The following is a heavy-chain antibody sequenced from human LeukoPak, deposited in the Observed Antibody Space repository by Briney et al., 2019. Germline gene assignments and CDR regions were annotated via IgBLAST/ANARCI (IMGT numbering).Heavy chain of an antibody. D-gene: IGHD3-22*01. CDR2: IYNSGST. V-gene: IGHV4-39*01. Sequence: PSETLSLTCTVSGVSISSSSYYWGWIRHPPGKGLEWIGSIYNSGSTYYNPSLKSRVTISVDTSKNPFSLKLSSVTAADTAVYFCARREYYDSSGYRWGQGTLVTVSS. J-gene: IGHJ4*02. CDR1: GVSISSSSYY. CDR3: ARREYYDSSGYR.